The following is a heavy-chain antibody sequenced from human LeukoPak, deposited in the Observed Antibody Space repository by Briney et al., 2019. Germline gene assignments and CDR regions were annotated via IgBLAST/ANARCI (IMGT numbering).Heavy chain of an antibody. CDR1: GYPFTVKW. CDR2: ISPSGDIT. V-gene: IGHV1-46*01. J-gene: IGHJ3*02. D-gene: IGHD1-26*01. Sequence: ASVKVSCKESGYPFTVKWMHWVRQTPGQGLEWVGVISPSGDITIYAQEFQGRVIMTRDTSTGTVYMELISLRSEDTALYYCAREVGTVKHFDMWGQGTLVTVSS. CDR3: AREVGTVKHFDM.